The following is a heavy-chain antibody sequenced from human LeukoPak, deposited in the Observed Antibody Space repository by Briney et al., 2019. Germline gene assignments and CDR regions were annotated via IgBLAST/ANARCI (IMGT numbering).Heavy chain of an antibody. CDR3: ARRGANHGGYDY. Sequence: GGSLRLSCAASGFTFSSYAMSWVRQAPGKGLEWVSAISGSGGSTYYADSVKGRFTISRDNSKNTLYLQMNSLRAEDTAVYYCARRGANHGGYDYWGQGTLVTVSS. D-gene: IGHD1-26*01. CDR1: GFTFSSYA. CDR2: ISGSGGST. V-gene: IGHV3-23*01. J-gene: IGHJ4*02.